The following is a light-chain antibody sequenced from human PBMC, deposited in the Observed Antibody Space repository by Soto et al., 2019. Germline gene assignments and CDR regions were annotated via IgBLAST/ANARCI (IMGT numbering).Light chain of an antibody. J-gene: IGKJ3*01. CDR1: HDITSF. CDR3: QHCDYLPI. V-gene: IGKV1-33*01. CDR2: DAS. Sequence: DIPMTQSPSSLSASVGDRVTITCQASHDITSFLNWYQHKPGRAPKLLIYDASILEAGVPTRFSGSGSGPHFTFTISSLQAEDVATYYCQHCDYLPIFGPGTTVDFK.